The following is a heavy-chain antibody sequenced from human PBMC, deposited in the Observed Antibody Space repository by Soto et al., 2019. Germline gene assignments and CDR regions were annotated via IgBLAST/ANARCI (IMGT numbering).Heavy chain of an antibody. CDR3: ARGENSSGWYFQH. V-gene: IGHV4-31*03. D-gene: IGHD6-19*01. J-gene: IGHJ1*01. CDR1: GGSISSGGYY. Sequence: SETLSLTCTVSGGSISSGGYYWSWIRQHPGKGLEWIGYIYYSGSTYYNPSLKSRVTISVDTSKNQFSLKLSSVTAADTAVYYCARGENSSGWYFQHWGQGTLVTVSS. CDR2: IYYSGST.